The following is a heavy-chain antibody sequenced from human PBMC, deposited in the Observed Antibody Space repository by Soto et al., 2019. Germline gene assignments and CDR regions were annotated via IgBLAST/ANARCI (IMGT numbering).Heavy chain of an antibody. D-gene: IGHD5-18*01. CDR3: ARVGYSYGTLLYYYGMDV. V-gene: IGHV4-39*01. J-gene: IGHJ6*02. Sequence: SEARSVTCTGSGGSMSSGSYYGGWIRQAPGKGLEWIGSIYYSGSTYYNPSLKTRVTISVDTSKNQFSLKLSSVTAADTAVYYCARVGYSYGTLLYYYGMDVWGQGTTVTVSS. CDR2: IYYSGST. CDR1: GGSMSSGSYY.